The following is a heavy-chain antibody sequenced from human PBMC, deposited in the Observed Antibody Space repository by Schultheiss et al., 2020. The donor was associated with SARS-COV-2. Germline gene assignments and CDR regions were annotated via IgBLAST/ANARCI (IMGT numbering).Heavy chain of an antibody. V-gene: IGHV1-8*02. CDR1: GYAFTGYC. J-gene: IGHJ4*02. CDR2: MNPNSGNT. Sequence: ASVKVSCMASGYAFTGYCMHWVRQAPGQGLEWMGWMNPNSGNTGYAQKFQGRVTMTRNTSISTAYMELSSLRSDDTAVYYCARDILNWGGYWGQGTLVTVSS. D-gene: IGHD7-27*01. CDR3: ARDILNWGGY.